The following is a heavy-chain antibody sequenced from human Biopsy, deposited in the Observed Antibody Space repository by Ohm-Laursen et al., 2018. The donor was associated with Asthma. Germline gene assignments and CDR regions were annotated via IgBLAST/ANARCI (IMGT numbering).Heavy chain of an antibody. V-gene: IGHV4-31*02. J-gene: IGHJ5*01. CDR2: INYSGST. Sequence: SQTLSLTWPVSGDSLSSGPYYWSWVRQHPGKGLEWIGYINYSGSTFYSPSLESRVTVSVDTSKNQFSLKLSSVTAADTTVYYCARDLSGYCTSSACYGFDSWGQGTLVTVSS. D-gene: IGHD2-8*01. CDR3: ARDLSGYCTSSACYGFDS. CDR1: GDSLSSGPYY.